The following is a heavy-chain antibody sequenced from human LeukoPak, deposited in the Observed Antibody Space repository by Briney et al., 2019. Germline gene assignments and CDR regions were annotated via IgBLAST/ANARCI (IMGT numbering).Heavy chain of an antibody. CDR2: ISAYNGNT. CDR1: GYTFTSYG. V-gene: IGHV1-18*01. Sequence: ASVKVSCKTSGYTFTSYGVSWVRQAPGQGLEWMGWISAYNGNTDYLQRLQGRVTMTTDTSTNTAYMELRSLSSDDTAVYYCARVGDYCSSASCHDFWGQGTLVTVSS. J-gene: IGHJ4*02. D-gene: IGHD2-2*01. CDR3: ARVGDYCSSASCHDF.